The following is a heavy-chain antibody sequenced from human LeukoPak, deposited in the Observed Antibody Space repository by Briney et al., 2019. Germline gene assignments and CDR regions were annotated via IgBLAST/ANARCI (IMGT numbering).Heavy chain of an antibody. CDR2: IHHSGSS. D-gene: IGHD2-15*01. J-gene: IGHJ5*02. Sequence: SETLSLTCTVSGTTVSIDYWSWIRQPPGKGLEWVGSIHHSGSSKYNSSLNNRVTISLDKSKNQFSLSLTSVTVADTAVYYCARGTVVAATIPRFDPWGQGTLVTVSS. V-gene: IGHV4-59*02. CDR1: GTTVSIDY. CDR3: ARGTVVAATIPRFDP.